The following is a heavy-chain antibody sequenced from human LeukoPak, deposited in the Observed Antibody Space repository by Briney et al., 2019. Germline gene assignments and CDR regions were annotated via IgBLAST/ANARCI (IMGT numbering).Heavy chain of an antibody. CDR3: ARDSGSYWAWFDP. Sequence: GASVKVSCTASGYTFTGYYMHWVRQAPGQGLEWMGWINPNSGGTNYAQKFQGRVTMTSDTAISTAYMELSRLRSDDTAVYYCARDSGSYWAWFDPWGQGTLVTVSS. CDR1: GYTFTGYY. CDR2: INPNSGGT. D-gene: IGHD1-26*01. V-gene: IGHV1-2*02. J-gene: IGHJ5*02.